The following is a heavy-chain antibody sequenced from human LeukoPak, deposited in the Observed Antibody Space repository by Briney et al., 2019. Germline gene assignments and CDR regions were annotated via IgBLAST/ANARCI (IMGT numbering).Heavy chain of an antibody. CDR1: GGSTRVRY. D-gene: IGHD3-22*01. V-gene: IGHV4-59*11. CDR2: IHYDGRT. Sequence: SETLSLTCTVSGGSTRVRYWTWSRQPPGKGLEWIGYIHYDGRTNYNPSFKSRVIISLDTSNNQFSLNLKSVTAADTAAYYCARLVNYGYSDYWGQGTLVTVSS. J-gene: IGHJ4*02. CDR3: ARLVNYGYSDY.